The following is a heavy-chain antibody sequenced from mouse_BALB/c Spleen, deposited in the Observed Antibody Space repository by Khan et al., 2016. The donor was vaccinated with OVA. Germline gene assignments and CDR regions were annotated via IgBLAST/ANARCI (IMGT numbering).Heavy chain of an antibody. D-gene: IGHD3-1*01. CDR2: INTNTGEP. CDR3: ARRARTAYTIYYYAMDY. Sequence: QIQLVQSGPELKKPGETVKISCKASGYSFTNYGMNWVKQAPGKGLKWMGWINTNTGEPSYAEEFKGRFAFSLETSAGTAYLQINNLKNEDTASXFCARRARTAYTIYYYAMDYWGQGTAVTVSS. J-gene: IGHJ4*01. V-gene: IGHV9-3*02. CDR1: GYSFTNYG.